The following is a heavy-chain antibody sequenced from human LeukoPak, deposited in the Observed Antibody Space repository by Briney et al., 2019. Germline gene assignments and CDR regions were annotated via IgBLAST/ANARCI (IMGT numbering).Heavy chain of an antibody. J-gene: IGHJ3*02. CDR1: GFTFSSYA. Sequence: GGSLRLFCATSGFTFSSYAMHWVRQAPGKGLEWVAFIRYDGSNKYYADSVKGRFTISRDNSKNTLYLQMNSLRAEDTAVYYCAKALDTSGYYPADAFDIWGQGTMVTVSS. D-gene: IGHD3-22*01. CDR2: IRYDGSNK. CDR3: AKALDTSGYYPADAFDI. V-gene: IGHV3-30*02.